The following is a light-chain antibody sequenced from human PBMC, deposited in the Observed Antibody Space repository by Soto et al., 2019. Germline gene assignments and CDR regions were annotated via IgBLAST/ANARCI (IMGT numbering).Light chain of an antibody. Sequence: QSALTQPASVSGSPGQSITLCCTGTSSDIGGYDYVSWYQRYPGKAPKLIIYDVNNRPSGVSNRFSGSKSGNTASLTISGLQAEDEADYYCTSYASSSTHVVFGGGTKLTVL. CDR1: SSDIGGYDY. CDR3: TSYASSSTHVV. CDR2: DVN. V-gene: IGLV2-14*01. J-gene: IGLJ2*01.